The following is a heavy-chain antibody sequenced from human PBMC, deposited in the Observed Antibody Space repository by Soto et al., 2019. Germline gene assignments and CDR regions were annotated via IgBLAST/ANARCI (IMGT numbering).Heavy chain of an antibody. Sequence: QVQLQESGPGLVKPSQTLSLTCTVSGGSISSGDYYWSWIRQPPGKGLEWIGYIYYSGSTYYNPSLNSRVTISLDTSKNQFSLKLSSVTAADTAVYYCARDHYVYDILTGYGYYYGMDVWGQGTTVTVSS. D-gene: IGHD3-9*01. CDR2: IYYSGST. CDR1: GGSISSGDYY. J-gene: IGHJ6*02. CDR3: ARDHYVYDILTGYGYYYGMDV. V-gene: IGHV4-30-4*01.